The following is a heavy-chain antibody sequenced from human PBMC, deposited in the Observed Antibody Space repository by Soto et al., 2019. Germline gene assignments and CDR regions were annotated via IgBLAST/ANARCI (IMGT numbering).Heavy chain of an antibody. CDR1: GYSFTSYW. J-gene: IGHJ6*02. CDR3: AXTSAAGKYYYGMDV. V-gene: IGHV5-51*01. Sequence: GESLKISCKGSGYSFTSYWIGWVRQMPGKGLEWMGIIYPGDSDTRYSPSFQGQVTISADKSISTAYLQWCSLKASDTAMYYYAXTSAAGKYYYGMDVWGQGTTVTVSS. D-gene: IGHD6-13*01. CDR2: IYPGDSDT.